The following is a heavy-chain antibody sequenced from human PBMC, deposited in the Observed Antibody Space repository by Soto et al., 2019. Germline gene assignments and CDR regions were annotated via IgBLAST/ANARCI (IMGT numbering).Heavy chain of an antibody. J-gene: IGHJ6*03. Sequence: QVQLVQSGAEVKKPGSSVKVSCKASGGTFSSYTITWVRQAPGQGLEWLGRIIPILGIANYAQKFQVRVTITADKSTNTAYMELSSLRSEDTAVYYCARDRSLDSNYYYYMDVWGKGTTVTVSS. CDR2: IIPILGIA. D-gene: IGHD2-15*01. CDR1: GGTFSSYT. CDR3: ARDRSLDSNYYYYMDV. V-gene: IGHV1-69*08.